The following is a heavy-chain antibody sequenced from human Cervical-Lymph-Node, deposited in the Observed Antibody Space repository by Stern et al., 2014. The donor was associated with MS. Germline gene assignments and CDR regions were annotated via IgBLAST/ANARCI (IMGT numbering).Heavy chain of an antibody. V-gene: IGHV1-46*03. CDR1: GDTFASYP. D-gene: IGHD4-17*01. CDR3: ANPLPYAN. CDR2: VNPTDGRT. Sequence: QEQPVQSVAEAKKPGASVKVSCKASGDTFASYPIHWLRQAPGQRPVWMGIVNPTDGRTTYAQTFQGRVTMTRDTSTRTVYMELSSLRAEDTAMYFCANPLPYANWGQGTRVTVSS. J-gene: IGHJ1*01.